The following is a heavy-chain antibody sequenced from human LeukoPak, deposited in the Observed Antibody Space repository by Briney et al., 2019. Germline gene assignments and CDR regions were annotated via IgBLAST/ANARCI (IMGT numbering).Heavy chain of an antibody. CDR1: GGSISPYY. D-gene: IGHD5-12*01. J-gene: IGHJ4*02. Sequence: SETLFLTCSVPGGSISPYYWSSIRQPPGKGLEWIRYICSSRSACYNPSLKSRVTISVDTSKNHFSLKLSSVTAADTAVYYRARMGGYSGYATHWGQGTLVTVSS. V-gene: IGHV4-59*08. CDR3: ARMGGYSGYATH. CDR2: ICSSRSA.